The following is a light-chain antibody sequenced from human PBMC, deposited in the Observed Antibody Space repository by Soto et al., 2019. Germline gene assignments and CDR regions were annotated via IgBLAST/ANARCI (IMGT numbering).Light chain of an antibody. J-gene: IGLJ1*01. Sequence: SYELTQAPSVSVGPGQAASITCGGNNSGTERVNWYQQKPGQAPVLVLYDDSDRPSGTPARFFCSNSGNTATPTIISVEPGDEADYYCQVWDSSSDHPYVFGAGTKVTVL. CDR2: DDS. V-gene: IGLV3-21*02. CDR3: QVWDSSSDHPYV. CDR1: NSGTER.